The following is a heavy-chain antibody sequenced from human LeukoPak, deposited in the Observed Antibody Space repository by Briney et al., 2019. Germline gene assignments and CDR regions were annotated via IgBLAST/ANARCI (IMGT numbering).Heavy chain of an antibody. D-gene: IGHD3-3*01. CDR1: GFTFGDYA. CDR3: TRDRRITIFGVDPYYYYMDV. Sequence: PGRSLRLSCTASGFTFGDYAMSWVRQAPGKGPEWVGFIRSKAYGGTTEYAASVKGRFTISRDDSKSIAYLQMNSLKTEDTAVYYCTRDRRITIFGVDPYYYYMDVWGKGTTVTVSS. J-gene: IGHJ6*03. CDR2: IRSKAYGGTT. V-gene: IGHV3-49*04.